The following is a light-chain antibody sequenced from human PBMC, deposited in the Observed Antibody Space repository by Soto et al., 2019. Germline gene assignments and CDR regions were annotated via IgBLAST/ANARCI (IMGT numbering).Light chain of an antibody. Sequence: IKMTQSPSTLSASVGDRVTITCRASQSISSWLAWYQQKPGKAPKLLIYDASSLESGVPSRFSGSGSGTEFTLTISSLQPEDFATYYCQQYNSSPWTFGQGTKVDIK. V-gene: IGKV1-5*01. CDR2: DAS. CDR3: QQYNSSPWT. J-gene: IGKJ1*01. CDR1: QSISSW.